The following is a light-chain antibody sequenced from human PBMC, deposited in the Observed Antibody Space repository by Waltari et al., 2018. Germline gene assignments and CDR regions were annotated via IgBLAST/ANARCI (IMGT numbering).Light chain of an antibody. J-gene: IGLJ1*01. CDR1: SSDVGSYNL. Sequence: QSALTQPASVSGSPGQSITISCTGTSSDVGSYNLVSWYQQRPGKAPKLMIYEVTKRPSGVSNRFSGSKSGNTASLTISGLRAEDEADYYCCSFAGTTTYYVFGTGTQVTVL. CDR2: EVT. CDR3: CSFAGTTTYYV. V-gene: IGLV2-23*02.